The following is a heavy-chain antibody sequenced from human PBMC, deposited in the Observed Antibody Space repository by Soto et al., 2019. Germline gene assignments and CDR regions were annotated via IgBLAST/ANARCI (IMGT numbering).Heavy chain of an antibody. D-gene: IGHD3-9*01. V-gene: IGHV4-34*01. CDR1: GGSFSGYY. CDR2: INHSGST. CDR3: ARGVARYFDWLTPLNQLPSFDP. Sequence: ETLSLTCAVYGGSFSGYYWSWIRQPPGKGLEWIGEINHSGSTNYNPSLKSRVTISVDTSKNQFSLKLSSVTAADTAVYYCARGVARYFDWLTPLNQLPSFDPWGQGTLVTVSS. J-gene: IGHJ5*02.